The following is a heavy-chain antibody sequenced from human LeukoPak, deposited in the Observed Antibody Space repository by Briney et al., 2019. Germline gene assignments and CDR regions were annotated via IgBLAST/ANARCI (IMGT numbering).Heavy chain of an antibody. CDR1: GYTFTGYY. CDR3: ARDPDDYGDYDGAFDI. J-gene: IGHJ3*02. CDR2: INPNSAGT. D-gene: IGHD4-17*01. V-gene: IGHV1-2*02. Sequence: GASVKVSCKASGYTFTGYYMAWLRQAPGQGLEWIGWINPNSAGTNGGQKFEGRVAMTRDTSISTAYMELSRLRSDETAVYYCARDPDDYGDYDGAFDIWGQGTMVTVSS.